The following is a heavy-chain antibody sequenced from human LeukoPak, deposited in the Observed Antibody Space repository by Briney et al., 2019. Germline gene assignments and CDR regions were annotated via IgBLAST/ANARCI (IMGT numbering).Heavy chain of an antibody. CDR3: ARSYDYVWGSYRYTDYSDY. V-gene: IGHV4-34*01. D-gene: IGHD3-16*02. CDR1: GGSFSGYY. J-gene: IGHJ4*02. CDR2: INHSGST. Sequence: SETLSLTCAVYGGSFSGYYWSWIRQPPGKGLEWIGEINHSGSTNYNPSLKSRVTISVDTSKNPFSLKLSSVTAADTAVYYCARSYDYVWGSYRYTDYSDYWGQGTLVTVSS.